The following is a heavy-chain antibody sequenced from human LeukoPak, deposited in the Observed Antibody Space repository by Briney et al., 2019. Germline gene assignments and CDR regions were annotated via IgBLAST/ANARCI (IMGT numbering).Heavy chain of an antibody. D-gene: IGHD5-12*01. CDR2: INPSGGST. Sequence: ASVKVSCKASGYTFTSYYMHWVRQAPGQGLEWMGIINPSGGSTSYAQKFQGRVTMTRDMSTSTVYMELSSLRSEDTAVYYCARRATSRGLDYWGQGTLVTVSS. CDR3: ARRATSRGLDY. V-gene: IGHV1-46*01. J-gene: IGHJ4*02. CDR1: GYTFTSYY.